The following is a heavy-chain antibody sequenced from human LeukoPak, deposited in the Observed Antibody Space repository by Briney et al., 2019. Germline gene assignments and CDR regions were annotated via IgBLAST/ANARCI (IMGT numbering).Heavy chain of an antibody. CDR1: GGTFSSNA. D-gene: IGHD3-22*01. CDR3: ARDQEYYDSSGYFRWFDP. Sequence: ASVKVSCKASGGTFSSNAISWVRQAPGQGLEWMGRIIPIFGTANYAQKFQGRVTITTDESTSTAYMELSSLRSEDTAVYYCARDQEYYDSSGYFRWFDPWGQGTLVTVSS. V-gene: IGHV1-69*05. J-gene: IGHJ5*02. CDR2: IIPIFGTA.